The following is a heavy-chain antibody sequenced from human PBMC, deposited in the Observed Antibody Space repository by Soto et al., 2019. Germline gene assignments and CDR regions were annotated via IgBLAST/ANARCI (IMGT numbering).Heavy chain of an antibody. Sequence: SQTLSLTCAISGDSVSSNSAAWNWIRQSPSRGLEWLGRTYYRSKWYNDYAVSVKSRITINPDTSKNQFSLQLNSVTSEDTAVYYCARERAAFIAVASNWFDPWGQGTLVTVSS. CDR1: GDSVSSNSAA. D-gene: IGHD6-19*01. CDR2: TYYRSKWYN. V-gene: IGHV6-1*01. J-gene: IGHJ5*02. CDR3: ARERAAFIAVASNWFDP.